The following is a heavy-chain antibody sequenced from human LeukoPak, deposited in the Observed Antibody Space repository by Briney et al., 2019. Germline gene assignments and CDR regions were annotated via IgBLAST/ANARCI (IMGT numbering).Heavy chain of an antibody. CDR2: ISGSGGST. CDR3: AKAKCPLCGYYQSPDY. V-gene: IGHV3-23*01. D-gene: IGHD3-22*01. Sequence: GGSLRLSCAASGFTFSSYAMSWVRQAPGKGLEWVSAISGSGGSTYYADSVKGRFTISRDNSKNTLYLQMNSLRAEDTAVYYCAKAKCPLCGYYQSPDYWGQGTLVTVSS. CDR1: GFTFSSYA. J-gene: IGHJ4*02.